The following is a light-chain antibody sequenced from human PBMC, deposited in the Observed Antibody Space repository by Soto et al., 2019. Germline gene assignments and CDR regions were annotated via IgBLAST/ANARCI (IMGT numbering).Light chain of an antibody. Sequence: DIVMTQSPDSLAVSLGERATINCKSSQSLLYSSKNKNYLAWYQQKPGQPPKLLIYWASTRESGVPDRFSGSGSGTDFTLTISSLQAEDVAVYYCQQYYRTPLFTFGGGTKVEIK. CDR1: QSLLYSSKNKNY. CDR2: WAS. CDR3: QQYYRTPLFT. J-gene: IGKJ4*01. V-gene: IGKV4-1*01.